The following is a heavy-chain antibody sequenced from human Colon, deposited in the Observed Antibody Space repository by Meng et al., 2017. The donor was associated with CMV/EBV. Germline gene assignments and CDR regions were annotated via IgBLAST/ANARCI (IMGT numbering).Heavy chain of an antibody. CDR3: AKVRLVRGWGLDY. V-gene: IGHV3-23*01. CDR1: GFIFKNYI. J-gene: IGHJ4*02. D-gene: IGHD1-26*01. CDR2: ISGSGSST. Sequence: GESLKISCEASGFIFKNYIMHWVRQAPGKGLEWVSGISGSGSSTYYADSVKGRFTISRDNSKNTLYLEMNSLRAEDTAVYYCAKVRLVRGWGLDYWGQGTLVTVSS.